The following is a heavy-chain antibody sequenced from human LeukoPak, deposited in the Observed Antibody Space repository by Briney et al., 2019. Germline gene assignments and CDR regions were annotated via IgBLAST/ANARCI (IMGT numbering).Heavy chain of an antibody. CDR2: MNPNSGNT. J-gene: IGHJ3*02. V-gene: IGHV1-8*01. Sequence: ASVKVSCKASGYTFTSYDFNWVRQATGQGLEWMGWMNPNSGNTGYAQKFQDRVTMTRNTSISTAYMELSSLRSEDTAVYYCASSFTWTYAFDIWGQGTMVTVSS. D-gene: IGHD3-16*01. CDR3: ASSFTWTYAFDI. CDR1: GYTFTSYD.